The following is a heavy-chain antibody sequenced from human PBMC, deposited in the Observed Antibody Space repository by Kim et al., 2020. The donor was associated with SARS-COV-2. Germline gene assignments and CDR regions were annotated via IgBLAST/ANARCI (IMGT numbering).Heavy chain of an antibody. CDR3: AREPITMVRGVIGNWFDP. D-gene: IGHD3-10*01. Sequence: SVKVSCKASGGTFSSYAISWVRQAPGQGLEWMGGIIPIFGTANYAQKFQGRVTITADESTSTAYMELSSLRSEDTAVYYCAREPITMVRGVIGNWFDPWGQGTLVTVSS. CDR2: IIPIFGTA. J-gene: IGHJ5*02. V-gene: IGHV1-69*13. CDR1: GGTFSSYA.